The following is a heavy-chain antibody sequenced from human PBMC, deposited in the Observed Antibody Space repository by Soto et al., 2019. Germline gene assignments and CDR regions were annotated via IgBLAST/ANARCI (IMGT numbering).Heavy chain of an antibody. J-gene: IGHJ6*02. Sequence: RGSLRLSCAASAFTFSNYAMSWVRQAPGKGLEWVSAISGAGDSTYSADSVKGRFTISRDNFKNTLSLQMNSLRAEDSAVYYCAKVVRGLAGTHPSHYYGTQFRGQGTTISAS. CDR2: ISGAGDST. CDR1: AFTFSNYA. D-gene: IGHD1-1*01. CDR3: AKVVRGLAGTHPSHYYGTQF. V-gene: IGHV3-23*01.